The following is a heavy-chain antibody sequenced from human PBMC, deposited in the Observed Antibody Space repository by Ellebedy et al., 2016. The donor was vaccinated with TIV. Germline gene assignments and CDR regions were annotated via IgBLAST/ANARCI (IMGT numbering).Heavy chain of an antibody. V-gene: IGHV4-30-2*01. CDR2: IYHSGST. Sequence: SETLSLXCAVSGGSISSGGYSWSWIRQPPGKGLEWIGYIYHSGSTYYNPSLKSRVTISVDRSKNQFSLKLSSVTAADTAVYYCARYQLLLNDFDYWGQGTLVTVSS. CDR3: ARYQLLLNDFDY. D-gene: IGHD2-2*01. CDR1: GGSISSGGYS. J-gene: IGHJ4*02.